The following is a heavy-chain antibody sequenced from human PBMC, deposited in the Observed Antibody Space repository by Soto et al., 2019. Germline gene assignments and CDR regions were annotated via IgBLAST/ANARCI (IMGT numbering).Heavy chain of an antibody. D-gene: IGHD5-12*01. V-gene: IGHV4-34*01. J-gene: IGHJ4*02. Sequence: QVQLQQWGAGLLKPSETLSLTCAVYGGSFSAYYWSWIRQPPGKGLEWIGDINQNGVTVYNPSLQSRVTISVDTSKNQFSLKLSSVTAADTAVYYCARHRHGGYDFDDWGQGTLVTVSS. CDR3: ARHRHGGYDFDD. CDR1: GGSFSAYY. CDR2: INQNGVT.